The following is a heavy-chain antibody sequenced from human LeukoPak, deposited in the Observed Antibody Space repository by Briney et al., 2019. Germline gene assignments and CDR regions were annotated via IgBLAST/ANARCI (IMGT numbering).Heavy chain of an antibody. D-gene: IGHD2-2*01. Sequence: GGSLRLSCAASGFTFSGAWMSWIRQAPGKGLEWVSYISNSGNTIYYADSVKGRFTISRDNAKNSLYLQMNSLRAEDTAVYYCARDWSRTNCYGCADYFDYWGQGTLVTVSS. CDR1: GFTFSGAW. J-gene: IGHJ4*02. CDR3: ARDWSRTNCYGCADYFDY. V-gene: IGHV3-11*01. CDR2: ISNSGNTI.